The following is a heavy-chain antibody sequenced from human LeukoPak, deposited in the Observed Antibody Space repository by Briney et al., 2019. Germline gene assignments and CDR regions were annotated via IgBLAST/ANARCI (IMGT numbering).Heavy chain of an antibody. CDR2: INHSGST. J-gene: IGHJ4*02. CDR1: GGSFSGYY. V-gene: IGHV4-34*01. CDR3: AVGDAGFDY. Sequence: SETLSLTCAVYGGSFSGYYWSWIRQPPGKGLEWIGEINHSGSTNYNPSLKSLVTISVDTSKNHFSLKLSSVTAAATAVYYCAVGDAGFDYWGQGTLVPVSS.